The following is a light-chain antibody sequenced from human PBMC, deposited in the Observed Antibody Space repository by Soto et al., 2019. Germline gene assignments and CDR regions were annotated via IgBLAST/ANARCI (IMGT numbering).Light chain of an antibody. Sequence: QSFLTQPPSVSGAPGQSVTISCTGSSSNIGAGHDVHWYQQLPGTAPKLLIYGNGNRPSGVPERFSGSKSGTSASLAITGLQAEDEADYYCQSYDSSLSGSEVFGTGTKVTVL. CDR2: GNG. CDR1: SSNIGAGHD. V-gene: IGLV1-40*01. J-gene: IGLJ1*01. CDR3: QSYDSSLSGSEV.